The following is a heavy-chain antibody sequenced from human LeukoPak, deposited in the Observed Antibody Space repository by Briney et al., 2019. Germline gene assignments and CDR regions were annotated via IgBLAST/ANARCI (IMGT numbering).Heavy chain of an antibody. V-gene: IGHV3-30-3*01. D-gene: IGHD6-13*01. CDR2: ISYGGSNT. Sequence: PGRSLRLSCEASGFPFSGYAMHWVRKAPGKGLEWVAVISYGGSNTYYADSVKGRFTISRDNAKNTLSLQMNSLRAEGTTVYFCARGRSSSSTWYPPFDYWGQGALVTVSS. CDR1: GFPFSGYA. J-gene: IGHJ4*02. CDR3: ARGRSSSSTWYPPFDY.